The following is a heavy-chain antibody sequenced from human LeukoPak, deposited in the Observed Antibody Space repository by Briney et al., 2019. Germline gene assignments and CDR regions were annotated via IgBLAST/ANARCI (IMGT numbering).Heavy chain of an antibody. CDR2: ISYDGSHK. Sequence: PGRSLRLSCAASGVIFSSYPMHWVRQAPGKGLEWVAVISYDGSHKYYADSVKGRFTISRDNSKNTLYLQMNSLRAEDTAVYYCARDPAGLYYHYYMDVWGKGTTVTLSS. J-gene: IGHJ6*03. CDR1: GVIFSSYP. CDR3: ARDPAGLYYHYYMDV. V-gene: IGHV3-30*01.